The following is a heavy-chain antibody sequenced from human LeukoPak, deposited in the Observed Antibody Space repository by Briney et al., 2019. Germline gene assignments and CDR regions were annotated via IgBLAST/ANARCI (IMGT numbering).Heavy chain of an antibody. D-gene: IGHD4-17*01. CDR2: INPNSGGT. J-gene: IGHJ3*02. CDR1: GYTFTDYY. Sequence: GASVKVSCKASGYTFTDYYMHWVRQAPGQGLEWMGWINPNSGGTNYAQKFQGRVTMTRDTSISTAYMELSRLRSDDTAVYYCARDKDYGEEEDAFDIWGQGTMVTVSS. V-gene: IGHV1-2*02. CDR3: ARDKDYGEEEDAFDI.